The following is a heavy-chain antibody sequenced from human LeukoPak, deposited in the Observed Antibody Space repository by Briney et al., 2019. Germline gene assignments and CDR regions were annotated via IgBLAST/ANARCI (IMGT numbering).Heavy chain of an antibody. Sequence: SETLSLTCTVSGGSVSSRSYYWSWIRQPPGKGLEWIGYIYYSGSTNYNPSLKSRVTISVDTSKNQFSLKLSSVTAADTAVYYCARAIGSYYRLYLDLWGRGTLVTVSS. J-gene: IGHJ2*01. CDR3: ARAIGSYYRLYLDL. D-gene: IGHD1-26*01. V-gene: IGHV4-61*01. CDR2: IYYSGST. CDR1: GGSVSSRSYY.